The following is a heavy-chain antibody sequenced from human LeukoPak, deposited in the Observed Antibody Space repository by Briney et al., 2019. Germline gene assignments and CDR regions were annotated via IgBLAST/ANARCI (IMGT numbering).Heavy chain of an antibody. V-gene: IGHV1-2*02. J-gene: IGHJ4*02. CDR3: ARDSGSGSFWVY. CDR1: GYTFSGYN. CDR2: INPNSGGT. Sequence: ASVKVSCKASGYTFSGYNMHWVRQAPGQGPEWMGWINPNSGGTIYAQHFQGRVTMTRDTSISTAYMELSSLRSDDTAVYYCARDSGSGSFWVYWGQGTQVTVSS. D-gene: IGHD3-10*01.